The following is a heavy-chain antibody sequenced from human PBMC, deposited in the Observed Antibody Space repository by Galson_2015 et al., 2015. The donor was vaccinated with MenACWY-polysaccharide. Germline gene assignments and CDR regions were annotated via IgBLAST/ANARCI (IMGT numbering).Heavy chain of an antibody. D-gene: IGHD4-17*01. CDR1: GYTFTSYY. Sequence: SVKVSCKASGYTFTSYYMHWVRQAPGQGLEWMGIIKPSGGSTSYAQKFQGRVTMTRDTSTSTVYMELSSLRSEDTAVYYCARGPMTTVTPNYYYYGRPPPRAFNIWGQGTLVTVSS. CDR3: ARGPMTTVTPNYYYYGRPPPRAFNI. J-gene: IGHJ3*02. CDR2: IKPSGGST. V-gene: IGHV1-46*01.